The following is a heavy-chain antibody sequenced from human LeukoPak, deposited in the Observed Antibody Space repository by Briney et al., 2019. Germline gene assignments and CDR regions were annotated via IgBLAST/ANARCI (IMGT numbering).Heavy chain of an antibody. CDR2: VHLDGRT. D-gene: IGHD3-3*01. CDR3: ARDGGFYRPLDY. V-gene: IGHV4-4*02. Sequence: SGTLSLTCAVSGGSVTSTNWWTWVRQAPGKGLEWIGEVHLDGRTNYNPSLTGRLTLSVDLYENHISLKLTSVTAADTAVYYCARDGGFYRPLDYLGQGTLVTVSS. CDR1: GGSVTSTNW. J-gene: IGHJ4*02.